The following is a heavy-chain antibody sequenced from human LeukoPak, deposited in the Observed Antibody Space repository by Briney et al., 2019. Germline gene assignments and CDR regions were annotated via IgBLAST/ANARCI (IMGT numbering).Heavy chain of an antibody. J-gene: IGHJ4*02. D-gene: IGHD6-19*01. CDR3: ARHGSGWTFDY. CDR2: IYYSGSP. CDR1: GDSVSSYY. Sequence: KPSETLSLTCTVSGDSVSSYYGSWLPQPPGKGLEWIGYIYYSGSPNFNPSLTSRVTLSLDTSKTQFSLNLSYVTAADTAVYYCARHGSGWTFDYGGQGTQVTVS. V-gene: IGHV4-59*08.